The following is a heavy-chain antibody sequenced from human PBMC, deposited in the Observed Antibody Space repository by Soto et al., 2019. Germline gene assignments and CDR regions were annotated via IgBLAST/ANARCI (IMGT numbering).Heavy chain of an antibody. Sequence: QVQLVESGGGVVQPGRSLRLSCAASGFTFSNYGMHWVRQAPGKGLEWVAVISYDGRSEYYADSVRGRFTISRDNSNSTLPLQMNSLRAEDTAVYYCAKAPRGSSSVIDSWGQGTLVTVSS. CDR2: ISYDGRSE. D-gene: IGHD6-6*01. CDR1: GFTFSNYG. V-gene: IGHV3-30*18. J-gene: IGHJ4*02. CDR3: AKAPRGSSSVIDS.